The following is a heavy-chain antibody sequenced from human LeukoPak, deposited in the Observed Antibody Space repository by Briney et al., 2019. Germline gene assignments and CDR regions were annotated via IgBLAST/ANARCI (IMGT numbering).Heavy chain of an antibody. J-gene: IGHJ4*02. CDR1: GGSISSYY. D-gene: IGHD6-19*01. CDR2: IYYSGST. Sequence: SETLSLTCTVSGGSISSYYWSWIRQPPGKGLEWIGYIYYSGSTNYNPSLKSRVTISVDTSKNQFSLKLGSVTAADTAVYYCARGLGAVAGTEYYFDYWGQGTLVTVSS. V-gene: IGHV4-59*01. CDR3: ARGLGAVAGTEYYFDY.